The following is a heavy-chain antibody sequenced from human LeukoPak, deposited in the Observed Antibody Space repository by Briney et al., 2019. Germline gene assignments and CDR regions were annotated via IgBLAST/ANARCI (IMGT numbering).Heavy chain of an antibody. V-gene: IGHV4-34*01. CDR3: ARAPRFFDY. CDR2: INHSGST. J-gene: IGHJ4*02. CDR1: GGSFSGYY. Sequence: SETLSLTCAVYGGSFSGYYWSWIRQPPGKGLEWIGEINHSGSTNYNPSLKSRVTISVDTSKNQFSLKLSSVTATDTAVYYCARAPRFFDYLGQGTLVTVSS.